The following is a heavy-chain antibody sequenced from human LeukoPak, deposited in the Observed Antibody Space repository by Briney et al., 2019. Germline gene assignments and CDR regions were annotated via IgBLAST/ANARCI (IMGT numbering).Heavy chain of an antibody. CDR2: IYYSGST. CDR3: ARDPYDFWSGYSPTYWYFDL. V-gene: IGHV4-38-2*02. D-gene: IGHD3-3*01. Sequence: SETLSLTCTVSGYSISSGYYWSWIRQPPGKGLEWIGSIYYSGSTYYNPSLKSRVTISVDTSKNQFSLKLSSVTAADTAVYYCARDPYDFWSGYSPTYWYFDLWGRGTLVTVSS. CDR1: GYSISSGYY. J-gene: IGHJ2*01.